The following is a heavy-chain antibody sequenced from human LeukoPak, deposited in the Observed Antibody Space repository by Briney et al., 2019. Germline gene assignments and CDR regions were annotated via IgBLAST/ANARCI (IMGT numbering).Heavy chain of an antibody. CDR3: ARDTSFAVGATLDF. D-gene: IGHD1-26*01. J-gene: IGHJ4*02. CDR1: GFTFSSYA. CDR2: VSYDGSNK. Sequence: QPGGSLRLSCAASGFTFSSYAMRWVRQAPGKGLEWVAVVSYDGSNKYYANSVKGRFTISRDKSKNTLHLQTNSLRAEDTAIYYCARDTSFAVGATLDFWGQGALVTVSP. V-gene: IGHV3-30*04.